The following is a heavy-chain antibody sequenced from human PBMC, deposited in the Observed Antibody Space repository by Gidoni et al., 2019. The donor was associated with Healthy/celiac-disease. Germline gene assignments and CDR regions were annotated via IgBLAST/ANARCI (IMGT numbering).Heavy chain of an antibody. CDR2: ISGSGGST. CDR1: GFTFSSYA. CDR3: AKTIAAADDAFDY. V-gene: IGHV3-23*01. Sequence: EVQLLESGGGLVQPGGSLSLSWAASGFTFSSYAMSWVRQAPGKGLEWVSAISGSGGSTYYADSVKGRFTISRDNSKNTLYLQMNSLRAEDTAVYYCAKTIAAADDAFDYWGQGTLVTVSS. J-gene: IGHJ4*02. D-gene: IGHD6-13*01.